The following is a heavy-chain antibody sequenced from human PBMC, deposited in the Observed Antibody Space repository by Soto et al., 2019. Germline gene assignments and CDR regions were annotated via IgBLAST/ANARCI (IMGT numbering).Heavy chain of an antibody. CDR3: ARGMTTVTTSSYYYYMDV. CDR1: GYTFTGYY. J-gene: IGHJ6*03. D-gene: IGHD4-17*01. V-gene: IGHV1-2*04. Sequence: QVQLVQSGAEVKKPGASVKVSCKASGYTFTGYYMHWVRQAPGQGLEWMGWINPNSGGTNYAQKFQGWVTMTRDTSISTAYMELSRLRSDDTAVYYCARGMTTVTTSSYYYYMDVWGKGTTVTVSS. CDR2: INPNSGGT.